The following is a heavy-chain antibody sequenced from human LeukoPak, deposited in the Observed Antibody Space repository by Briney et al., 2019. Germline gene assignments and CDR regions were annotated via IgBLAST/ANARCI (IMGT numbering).Heavy chain of an antibody. D-gene: IGHD5-18*01. CDR1: GFTFSTYS. Sequence: GGSLRLSCAASGFTFSTYSMTWVRQAPGKGLEWVSSISSGNDYIYYADSVKGRFTISRDNAKNSLYLQMNSLRAEDTAVYYCARDRKIQLWSETYYFDYWGQGTLVTVSS. CDR3: ARDRKIQLWSETYYFDY. J-gene: IGHJ4*02. V-gene: IGHV3-21*04. CDR2: ISSGNDYI.